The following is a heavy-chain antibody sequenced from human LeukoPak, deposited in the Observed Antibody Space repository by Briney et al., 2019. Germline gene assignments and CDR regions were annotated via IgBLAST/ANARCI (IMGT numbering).Heavy chain of an antibody. D-gene: IGHD2-2*02. CDR2: IYSGGST. Sequence: PGGSLRLSCVASGFTVSSKYMSWVRQAPGKGLEWVSVIYSGGSTYYGESVKGRFTISRDNSKNTVYLQMNALRAEDTAVYYCAKKGKLRYCSSTSCYTGGSDYYYGMDVWGQGTTVTVSS. CDR3: AKKGKLRYCSSTSCYTGGSDYYYGMDV. V-gene: IGHV3-53*01. CDR1: GFTVSSKY. J-gene: IGHJ6*02.